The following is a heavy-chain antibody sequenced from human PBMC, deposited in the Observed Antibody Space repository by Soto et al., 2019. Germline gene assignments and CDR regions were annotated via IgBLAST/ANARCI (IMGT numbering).Heavy chain of an antibody. D-gene: IGHD5-12*01. J-gene: IGHJ4*02. CDR3: ARVRRDGYNPYYFDY. CDR2: IYYSGST. Sequence: QLQLQESGPGLVKPSETLSLTCTVSGGSISSSSYYWGWIRQPPGKGLEWIGSIYYSGSTYYNPSIKSRVTISVDTSKNQFSLKLSSVTAADTAVYYCARVRRDGYNPYYFDYWGQGTLVTVSS. CDR1: GGSISSSSYY. V-gene: IGHV4-39*01.